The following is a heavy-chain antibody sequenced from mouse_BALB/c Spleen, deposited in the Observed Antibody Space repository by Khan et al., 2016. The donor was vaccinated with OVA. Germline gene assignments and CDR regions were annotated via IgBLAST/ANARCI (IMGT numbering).Heavy chain of an antibody. CDR3: ARSPYGNFAY. CDR1: GFTFSTYA. V-gene: IGHV5-9-3*01. D-gene: IGHD2-1*01. J-gene: IGHJ3*01. CDR2: ISSDGDYT. Sequence: QLVESGGGLVKPGGSLKLSCAASGFTFSTYAMSWVRQTPEKRLEWVATISSDGDYTYFPDNVTGRFTISRDNAKNTLCLHLTSLRSEDTAMYYVARSPYGNFAYWGQGTLVTVSA.